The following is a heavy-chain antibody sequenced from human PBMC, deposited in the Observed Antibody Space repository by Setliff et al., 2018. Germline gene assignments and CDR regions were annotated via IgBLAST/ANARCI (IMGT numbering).Heavy chain of an antibody. D-gene: IGHD3-10*01. CDR2: IYPSDSDT. CDR1: GYSFTSYW. V-gene: IGHV5-51*01. CDR3: ARVGGSGRWLPTY. Sequence: GESLKISCKGFGYSFTSYWIGWVRQMPGKGLEWMGIIYPSDSDTRYNPSFQGQVTISADKSINTAYLQWSSLKASDTAMYFCARVGGSGRWLPTYWGQGTLVTVSS. J-gene: IGHJ4*02.